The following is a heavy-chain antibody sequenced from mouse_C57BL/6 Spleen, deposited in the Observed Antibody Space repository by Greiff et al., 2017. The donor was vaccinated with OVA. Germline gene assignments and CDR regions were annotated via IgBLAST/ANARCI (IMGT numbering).Heavy chain of an antibody. V-gene: IGHV1-55*01. CDR2: IYPGSGST. Sequence: QVQLQQPGAELVKPGASVKMSCKASGYTFTSYWITWVKQRPGQGLEWIGDIYPGSGSTNYNEKFKSKATLTVDTSSSTAYMQRSSLTSEDSAVYYCAREWDSSAMDYWGQGTSVTVSS. CDR1: GYTFTSYW. CDR3: AREWDSSAMDY. J-gene: IGHJ4*01.